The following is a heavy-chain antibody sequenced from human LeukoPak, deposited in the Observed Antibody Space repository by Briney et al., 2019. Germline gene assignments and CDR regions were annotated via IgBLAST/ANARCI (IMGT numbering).Heavy chain of an antibody. V-gene: IGHV1-24*01. Sequence: GASVKVSCKVSGYTLTELSMHWVRQAPGKGLEWMGGFNPEDGETIYAQKFQGRVTMTEDTSTDTAYMELSSLRSEDTAVYYCARGPSALRYFDWSYYYYYMDVWGKGTTVTISS. CDR3: ARGPSALRYFDWSYYYYYMDV. J-gene: IGHJ6*03. CDR1: GYTLTELS. D-gene: IGHD3-9*01. CDR2: FNPEDGET.